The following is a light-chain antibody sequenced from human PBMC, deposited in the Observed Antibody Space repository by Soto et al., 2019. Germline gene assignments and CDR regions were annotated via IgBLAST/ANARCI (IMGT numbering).Light chain of an antibody. CDR3: QQTLSVPRT. Sequence: DIHMTQSPRFLSASVGDRVTVAXRASWNIGHYLTWYQQQQGXGPTXXXDPXSTLQRGGPSRFSGSTTGTDFTLPITGLQPEDSATYYCQQTLSVPRTFGLGTKVDIK. V-gene: IGKV1-39*01. CDR2: PXS. CDR1: WNIGHY. J-gene: IGKJ1*01.